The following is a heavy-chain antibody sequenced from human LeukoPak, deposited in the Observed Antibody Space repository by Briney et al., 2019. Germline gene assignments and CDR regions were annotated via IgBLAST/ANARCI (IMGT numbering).Heavy chain of an antibody. J-gene: IGHJ4*02. CDR1: GGSISSYY. V-gene: IGHV4-59*08. CDR2: IYYSGST. CDR3: ARRARGTYYFDY. Sequence: PSETLSLTCTVSGGSISSYYWSWIRQPPGKGLEWIGYIYYSGSTNYNPSLKSRVTISVDTSKSQFSLKLSSVTAADTAVYYCARRARGTYYFDYWGQGTLVTVSS. D-gene: IGHD3-16*01.